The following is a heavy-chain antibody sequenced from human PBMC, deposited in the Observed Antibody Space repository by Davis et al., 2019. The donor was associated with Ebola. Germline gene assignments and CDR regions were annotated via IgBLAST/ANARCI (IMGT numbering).Heavy chain of an antibody. CDR2: INSDGSST. CDR3: AREYSSSFDY. V-gene: IGHV3-74*01. Sequence: GESLKISCAASGFTFSSYWMHWVRQAPGKGLVWVSRINSDGSSTSYADSVKGRFTISRDNAKNTLYLQMNSLRAEDTAVYYCAREYSSSFDYWGQGTLVTVSS. D-gene: IGHD6-6*01. CDR1: GFTFSSYW. J-gene: IGHJ4*02.